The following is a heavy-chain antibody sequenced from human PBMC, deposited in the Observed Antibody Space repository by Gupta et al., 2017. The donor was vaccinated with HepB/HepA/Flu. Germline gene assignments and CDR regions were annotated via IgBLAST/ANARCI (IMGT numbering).Heavy chain of an antibody. V-gene: IGHV3-74*01. CDR3: ARGGFGHGFDI. Sequence: EEQLMESGGGLIQPGGSLRLSCEVSGVTFRSYWMHWVRQAPGKGLVWVSRIDNDGSDTIYGDSVKGRFTCSRDNAKNTLYLQMNSLRAEDTAVYYCARGGFGHGFDIWGQGTMVTVS. J-gene: IGHJ3*02. D-gene: IGHD3-3*01. CDR1: GVTFRSYW. CDR2: IDNDGSDT.